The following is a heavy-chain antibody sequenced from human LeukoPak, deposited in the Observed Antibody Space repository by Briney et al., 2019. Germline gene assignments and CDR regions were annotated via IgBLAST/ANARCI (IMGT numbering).Heavy chain of an antibody. CDR2: INSDGSST. D-gene: IGHD3-10*01. CDR3: AKLVSPSPKYYYGSGLPDY. V-gene: IGHV3-74*01. CDR1: GFTFSSYW. Sequence: TGGSLRLSCAASGFTFSSYWMHWVRQAPGKGLVWVSRINSDGSSTSYADSVKGRFTISRDNAKNTLYLQMNSLRAEDTAVYYCAKLVSPSPKYYYGSGLPDYWGQGTQVTVSS. J-gene: IGHJ4*02.